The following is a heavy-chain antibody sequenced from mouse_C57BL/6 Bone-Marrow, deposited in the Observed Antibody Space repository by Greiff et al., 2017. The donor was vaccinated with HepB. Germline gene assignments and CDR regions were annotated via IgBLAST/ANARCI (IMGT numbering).Heavy chain of an antibody. CDR1: GFTFSDYY. V-gene: IGHV5-16*01. CDR3: ARAYGSSSPWFAY. Sequence: EVKLVESEGGLVQPGSSMKLSCTASGFTFSDYYMAWVRQVPEKGLEWVANINYDGSSTYYLDSLKSRFIISRDNAKNILYLQMSSLKSEDTATYYCARAYGSSSPWFAYWGQGTLVTVSA. D-gene: IGHD1-1*01. CDR2: INYDGSST. J-gene: IGHJ3*01.